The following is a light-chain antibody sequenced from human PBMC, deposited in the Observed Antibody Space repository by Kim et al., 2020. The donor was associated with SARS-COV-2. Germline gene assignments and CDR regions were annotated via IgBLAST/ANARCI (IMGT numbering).Light chain of an antibody. J-gene: IGKJ1*01. CDR3: QQYSFYST. V-gene: IGKV1-5*01. CDR1: QSFSYW. Sequence: SASVGERVTISCRASQSFSYWLAWYQQQPGKAPKLLIYDASILQSGVPSRFSGSGSGTEFTLTISSLQPDDFGTYYCQQYSFYSTFGQGTKVEIK. CDR2: DAS.